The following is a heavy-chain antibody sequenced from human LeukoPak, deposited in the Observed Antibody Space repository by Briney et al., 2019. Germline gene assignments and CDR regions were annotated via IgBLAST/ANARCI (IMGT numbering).Heavy chain of an antibody. CDR1: GYIFTDYW. D-gene: IGHD3-10*01. J-gene: IGHJ4*02. Sequence: GEYLKISCKGSGYIFTDYWIAWVRQMPAKGLEWMGIIYPSDSDTRYSPSFQGQVTISADKSINTAYLQWSSLKASDTAMYYCARETGGSGSLDYWGQGTLVTVSS. V-gene: IGHV5-51*01. CDR3: ARETGGSGSLDY. CDR2: IYPSDSDT.